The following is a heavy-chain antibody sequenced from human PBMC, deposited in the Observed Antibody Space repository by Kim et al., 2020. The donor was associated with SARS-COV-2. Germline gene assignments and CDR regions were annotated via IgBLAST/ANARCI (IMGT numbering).Heavy chain of an antibody. CDR3: AGDGSSGSTEYNWFDP. V-gene: IGHV3-7*01. CDR1: GFRFSNYW. CDR2: IKQDGSEK. Sequence: GGSLRLSCAASGFRFSNYWMNWVRQAPGKGLEWVANIKQDGSEKCYVDSVKGRFTISRDNAKNSLYLQMSGLRAEDTAVYYCAGDGSSGSTEYNWFDPWGQGTLVTVSS. J-gene: IGHJ5*02. D-gene: IGHD3-22*01.